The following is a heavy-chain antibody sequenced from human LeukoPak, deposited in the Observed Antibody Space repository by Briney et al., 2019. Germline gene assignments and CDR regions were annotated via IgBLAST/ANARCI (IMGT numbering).Heavy chain of an antibody. J-gene: IGHJ6*02. D-gene: IGHD6-19*01. V-gene: IGHV1-2*02. CDR3: ARDDSSGPYRGYYYGMDV. CDR1: GYTFNSYG. Sequence: GASVKVSCKASGYTFNSYGISWVRQAPGQGLEWMGWINPNSGGTNYAQKFQGRVTMTRDTSISTAYMELSRLRSDDTAVYYCARDDSSGPYRGYYYGMDVWGQGTTVTVSS. CDR2: INPNSGGT.